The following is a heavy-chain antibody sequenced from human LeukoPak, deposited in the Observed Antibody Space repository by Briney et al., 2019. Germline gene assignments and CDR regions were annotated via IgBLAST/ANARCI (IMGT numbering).Heavy chain of an antibody. CDR1: GGSISSYY. J-gene: IGHJ4*02. CDR2: IYYSGST. D-gene: IGHD5-18*01. Sequence: SETLSLTCTVSGGSISSYYWSWIRQPPGKGLEWIGYIYYSGSTNYNPSLKSRVTISVDTSKNQFSLKLSSVTAADTAAYYCARERIIGGYSYGIDYWGQGTLVTVSS. CDR3: ARERIIGGYSYGIDY. V-gene: IGHV4-59*01.